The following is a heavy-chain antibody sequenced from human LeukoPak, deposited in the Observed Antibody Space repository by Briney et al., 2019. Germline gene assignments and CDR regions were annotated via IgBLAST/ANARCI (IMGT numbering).Heavy chain of an antibody. J-gene: IGHJ4*02. V-gene: IGHV4-59*08. Sequence: SETLSLTCTVSGVSMRTYYWSWIRQPPGKGLEWIGYVSYSGSTDYNPSLKSRLTISIDTSETQFSLKLTSVTAADTAIFYCASQGSDSGWFYFWGQGTLVTVSS. D-gene: IGHD6-19*01. CDR1: GVSMRTYY. CDR2: VSYSGST. CDR3: ASQGSDSGWFYF.